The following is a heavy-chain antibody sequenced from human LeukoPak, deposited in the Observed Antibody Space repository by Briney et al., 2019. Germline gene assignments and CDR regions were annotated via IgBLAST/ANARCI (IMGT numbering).Heavy chain of an antibody. D-gene: IGHD3-10*01. J-gene: IGHJ5*02. V-gene: IGHV3-11*01. Sequence: GGSLRLSCAASGFTFSDHYMSWIRQAPGKGLEWVSYISSSGSTIYYADSVKGRFTISRDNAKNSLYLQMNSLRAEDTAVYYCARARGPGKLLFDPWGQGTLVTVSS. CDR2: ISSSGSTI. CDR1: GFTFSDHY. CDR3: ARARGPGKLLFDP.